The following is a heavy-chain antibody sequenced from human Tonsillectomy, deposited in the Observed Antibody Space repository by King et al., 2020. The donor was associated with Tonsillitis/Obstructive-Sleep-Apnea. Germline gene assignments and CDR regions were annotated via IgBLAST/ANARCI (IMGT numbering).Heavy chain of an antibody. J-gene: IGHJ4*02. V-gene: IGHV3-7*03. CDR2: IKQDGSEK. Sequence: VQLVESGGGLVQPGGSLRLSCAASGFTFSNYWMTWVRQAPGKGLEWVANIKQDGSEKYYVDSVKGRFTISRDNAKNSLYLQMKSLRAEDTAVYYCARDRYFDWLRDGYYFDYWGQGTLVTVSS. CDR1: GFTFSNYW. CDR3: ARDRYFDWLRDGYYFDY. D-gene: IGHD3-9*01.